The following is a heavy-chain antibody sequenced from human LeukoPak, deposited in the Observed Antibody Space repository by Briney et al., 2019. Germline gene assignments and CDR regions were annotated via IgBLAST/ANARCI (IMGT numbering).Heavy chain of an antibody. CDR2: IYYSGST. J-gene: IGHJ4*02. CDR3: ARWLGYCSSTSCSYFDY. CDR1: GGSISSGGYY. V-gene: IGHV4-31*03. Sequence: SQTLSLTCTVSGGSISSGGYYWSWIRQHPGKGLEWIGYIYYSGSTYYNPSLKSRVIISVDTSKNQFSLKLSSVTAADTAVYYCARWLGYCSSTSCSYFDYWGQGTLVTVSS. D-gene: IGHD2-2*01.